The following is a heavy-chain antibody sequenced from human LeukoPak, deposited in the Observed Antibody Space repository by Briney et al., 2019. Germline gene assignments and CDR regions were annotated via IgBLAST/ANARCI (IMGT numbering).Heavy chain of an antibody. D-gene: IGHD5-24*01. J-gene: IGHJ4*02. CDR1: GFTFDDHG. V-gene: IGHV3-9*01. CDR2: ICWNGRNI. CDR3: TKDMGIRDGYSKAFNY. Sequence: GGSLRLSCTASGFTFDDHGVQWVRHVPGKGLEWVSAICWNGRNIDYMDSVKGRFTISRDNAKNSLYLQMNSLRPEDTALYYCTKDMGIRDGYSKAFNYWGQGTLVTVSS.